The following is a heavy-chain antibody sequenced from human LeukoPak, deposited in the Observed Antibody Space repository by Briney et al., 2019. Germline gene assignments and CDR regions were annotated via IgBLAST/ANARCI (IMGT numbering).Heavy chain of an antibody. Sequence: SETLSLTCTVSGGSISSGDYYWSWIRQPPGKGLEWIGYIYYSGSTYYNPSLKSRVTISVDTSKNQFSLKLSSVTAADTAVYYCARGTEKIIAVAGTCGQGTLVTVSS. CDR3: ARGTEKIIAVAGT. CDR2: IYYSGST. CDR1: GGSISSGDYY. V-gene: IGHV4-30-4*08. D-gene: IGHD6-19*01. J-gene: IGHJ5*02.